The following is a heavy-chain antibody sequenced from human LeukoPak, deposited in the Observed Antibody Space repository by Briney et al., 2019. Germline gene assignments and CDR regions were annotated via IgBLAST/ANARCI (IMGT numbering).Heavy chain of an antibody. CDR3: ARDTSDYGYFDL. J-gene: IGHJ2*01. CDR2: MNPNSGNT. CDR1: GYTFTSYD. V-gene: IGHV1-8*01. Sequence: ASVKVSCKASGYTFTSYDVNWVRQAPGQGLEWMGWMNPNSGNTGYAQKFQGRVTMTSNTAISTAYMELGSLRSDDTAVYYCARDTSDYGYFDLWGRGTLVTVSS. D-gene: IGHD1-1*01.